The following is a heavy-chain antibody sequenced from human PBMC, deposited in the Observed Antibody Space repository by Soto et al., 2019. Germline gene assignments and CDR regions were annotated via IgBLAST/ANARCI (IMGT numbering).Heavy chain of an antibody. V-gene: IGHV3-23*01. D-gene: IGHD3-22*01. CDR2: ISGSGGST. CDR1: GFTFSSYA. J-gene: IGHJ4*02. Sequence: PGGPGLSCAASGFTFSSYAMSWVRQAPGKGLEWVSAISGSGGSTYYADSVKGRFTISRDNSKNTLYLQMNSLRAEDTAVYYCAKDTTSAMIVVVISFDYWGQGTLVTVSS. CDR3: AKDTTSAMIVVVISFDY.